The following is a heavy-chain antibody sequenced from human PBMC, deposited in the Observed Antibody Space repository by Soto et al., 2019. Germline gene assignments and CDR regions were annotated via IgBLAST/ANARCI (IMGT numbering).Heavy chain of an antibody. CDR1: GFTFTRYS. J-gene: IGHJ4*02. V-gene: IGHV3-21*01. CDR2: ISSTTNYI. CDR3: ARESEDLTSNFDY. Sequence: EVQLVESGGCLVKPGGSLRLSCAASGFTFTRYSMNCVRQAPGKGLEWGSSISSTTNYIYYADSMKGRFTVSSDKDKNSVYLDMNSLSAEDTAVYYCARESEDLTSNFDYWGQGTLVSVSS.